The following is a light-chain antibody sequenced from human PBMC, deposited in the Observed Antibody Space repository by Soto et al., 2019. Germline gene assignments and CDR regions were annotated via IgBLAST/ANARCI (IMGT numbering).Light chain of an antibody. V-gene: IGLV1-40*01. CDR3: QSYDSSLITYV. J-gene: IGLJ1*01. Sequence: QSVLTQPPSVSGAPGQRVTISCTGSSSNIGAGYDVHWYQRLPGTAPKLLIYGNTNRPSGVPDRFSGSKSDTSASLAITGLQAEDEADYYCQSYDSSLITYVFGTGTKLT. CDR2: GNT. CDR1: SSNIGAGYD.